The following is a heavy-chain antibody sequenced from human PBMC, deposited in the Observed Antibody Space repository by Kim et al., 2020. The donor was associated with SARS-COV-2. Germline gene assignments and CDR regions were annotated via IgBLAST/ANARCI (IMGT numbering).Heavy chain of an antibody. J-gene: IGHJ5*02. V-gene: IGHV4-59*08. CDR3: ARHQGSGYPYNWFDP. D-gene: IGHD5-12*01. Sequence: PSLKSRVTISVDTSKNQFSLKLSSVTAADTAVYYCARHQGSGYPYNWFDPWGQGTLVTVSS.